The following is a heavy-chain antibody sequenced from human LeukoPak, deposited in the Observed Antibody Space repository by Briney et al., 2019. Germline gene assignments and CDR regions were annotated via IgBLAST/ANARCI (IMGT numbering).Heavy chain of an antibody. CDR2: IYYSGST. J-gene: IGHJ4*02. Sequence: SETLSLTCTVSGGSISSYYWSWIRQPPGKGLEWIGYIYYSGSTYYNPSLKSRVTISVDTSKNQFSLKLYSVTAADTSVYYCARQYGPIDYWGQGTLVTVSS. D-gene: IGHD4-17*01. V-gene: IGHV4-59*08. CDR3: ARQYGPIDY. CDR1: GGSISSYY.